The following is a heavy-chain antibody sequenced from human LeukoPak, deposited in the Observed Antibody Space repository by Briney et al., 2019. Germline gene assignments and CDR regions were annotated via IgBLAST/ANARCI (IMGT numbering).Heavy chain of an antibody. V-gene: IGHV1-46*01. Sequence: ASVKVSCKASGYTFTSYYMHWVRQAPGQGLEWMEIINPSGGSTSYAQKFQGRVTMTRDTSTSTVYMELSSLRSEDTAVYYCARGDPLIMTTVTTGNSPFDYWGQGTLVTVSS. CDR2: INPSGGST. CDR3: ARGDPLIMTTVTTGNSPFDY. CDR1: GYTFTSYY. D-gene: IGHD4-11*01. J-gene: IGHJ4*02.